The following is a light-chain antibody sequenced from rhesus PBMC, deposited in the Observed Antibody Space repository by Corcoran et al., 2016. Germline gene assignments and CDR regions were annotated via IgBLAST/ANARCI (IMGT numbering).Light chain of an antibody. Sequence: DIQMTQSPSSLSASVGDTVTITCRASQSISSWLAWYQQKPGKAPNLLIYNASSLQSGVPSRVSGSGSGTDFTLTISSMRSENFATYYCQPYSSNPYRFDQGAKVGVK. CDR1: QSISSW. J-gene: IGKJ2*01. V-gene: IGKV1-22*01. CDR3: QPYSSNPYR. CDR2: NAS.